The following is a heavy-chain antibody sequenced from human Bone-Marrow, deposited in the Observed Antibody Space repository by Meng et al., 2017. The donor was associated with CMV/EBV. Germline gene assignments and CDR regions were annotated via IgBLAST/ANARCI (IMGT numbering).Heavy chain of an antibody. CDR1: GFTFNTYA. D-gene: IGHD6-13*01. CDR2: ISLDGSDV. J-gene: IGHJ4*03. V-gene: IGHV3-30*09. Sequence: GESLKISCAVSGFTFNTYAMHWVRQAPGKGLQWVAYISLDGSDVYYAESVKGRFVISRDNSKNSLFLQMSSLRPDDTAVYYCARGGGGSWQLFDYWGQGTMVTVSS. CDR3: ARGGGGSWQLFDY.